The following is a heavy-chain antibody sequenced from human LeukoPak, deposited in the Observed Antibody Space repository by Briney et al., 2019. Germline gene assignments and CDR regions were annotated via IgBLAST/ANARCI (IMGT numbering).Heavy chain of an antibody. J-gene: IGHJ4*02. V-gene: IGHV1-18*01. D-gene: IGHD3-9*01. CDR2: VSAYADNT. CDR3: ARGGYFDWLLAFDY. Sequence: ASVRVSCKASGCTFTSYGITWVRQAPGQGLEWMGWVSAYADNTNYVQKIQGRVTMTPDTSTSTAYMELRSLRSDDTAVYYCARGGYFDWLLAFDYWGQGTLVTVSS. CDR1: GCTFTSYG.